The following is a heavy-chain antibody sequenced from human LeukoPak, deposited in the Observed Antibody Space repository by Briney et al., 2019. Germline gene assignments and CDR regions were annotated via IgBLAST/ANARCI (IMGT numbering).Heavy chain of an antibody. J-gene: IGHJ6*02. CDR1: GGSISSYY. CDR3: ARVGMDV. Sequence: SETLSLTCTVSGGSISSYYWSWIRQPPGKGLEWIGEINHSGSTNYNPSLKSRVTISVDTSKNQFSLKLSSVTAADTAVYYCARVGMDVWGQGTTVTVSS. CDR2: INHSGST. V-gene: IGHV4-34*01.